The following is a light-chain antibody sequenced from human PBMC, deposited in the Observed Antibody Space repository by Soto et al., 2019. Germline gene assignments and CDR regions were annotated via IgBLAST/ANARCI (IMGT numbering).Light chain of an antibody. CDR3: QQYNSWPFIT. J-gene: IGKJ5*01. Sequence: EIVMTQSPATLSVSPGERATLSCRASQNVKGNLAWYQQKPGQAPRLLIFGTSTRATGIPARFSGSGSGTLCTLTVTSLQSEDFALYFCQQYNSWPFITFGQGTRLDIK. CDR1: QNVKGN. CDR2: GTS. V-gene: IGKV3-15*01.